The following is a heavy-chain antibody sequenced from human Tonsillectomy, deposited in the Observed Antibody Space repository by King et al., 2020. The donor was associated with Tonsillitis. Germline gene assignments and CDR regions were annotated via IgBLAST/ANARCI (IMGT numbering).Heavy chain of an antibody. V-gene: IGHV3-30*02. D-gene: IGHD3-3*01. J-gene: IGHJ5*02. CDR3: AKDFLGGTHVDNWFDP. CDR1: GFTFSTYG. CDR2: IRYDGSNK. Sequence: VQLVESGGGVVQPGGSLRLSCAASGFTFSTYGMHWVRQAPGKGLEWVAFIRYDGSNKYYSDSVKGRFTISRDNSKNTLYLQMNSLRPEDTAVYYCAKDFLGGTHVDNWFDPWGQGTLVTVSS.